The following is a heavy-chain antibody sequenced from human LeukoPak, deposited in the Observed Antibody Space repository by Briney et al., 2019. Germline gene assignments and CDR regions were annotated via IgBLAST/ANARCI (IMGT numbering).Heavy chain of an antibody. CDR1: GFIFSIYW. CDR2: KNSDGSST. Sequence: GGALTLSCTASGFIFSIYWMHWVRQPPGKGLEWVSCKNSDGSSTNYAASVKGRLTISRDNAKNTLYLQMNGLRVEDTAVYYCVRDLVYGTGDQRFDYWGQGTLVTVSS. V-gene: IGHV3-74*01. D-gene: IGHD7-27*01. J-gene: IGHJ4*02. CDR3: VRDLVYGTGDQRFDY.